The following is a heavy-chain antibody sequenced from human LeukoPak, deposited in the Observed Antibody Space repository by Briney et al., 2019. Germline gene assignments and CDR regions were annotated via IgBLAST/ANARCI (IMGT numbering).Heavy chain of an antibody. CDR3: ARLGAGPTYYDFWSGYSSFYFDY. V-gene: IGHV4-39*01. J-gene: IGHJ4*02. CDR1: GGATSSSNYY. D-gene: IGHD3-3*01. CDR2: IHYSGNT. Sequence: SETLSLTCTVSGGATSSSNYYWGWIRQPPGKGLEWIGGIHYSGNTYYNPSLKSRVTISIDTSKNQFSLKLSSVAAADTAVYYCARLGAGPTYYDFWSGYSSFYFDYWGQGTLVTVSS.